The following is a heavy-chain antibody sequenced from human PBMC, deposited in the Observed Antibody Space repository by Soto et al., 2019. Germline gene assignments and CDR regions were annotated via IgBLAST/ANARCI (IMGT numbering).Heavy chain of an antibody. CDR2: IGGGGDAP. V-gene: IGHV3-23*01. D-gene: IGHD3-10*01. J-gene: IGHJ2*01. CDR3: ARKVPGSTSRPDYWYFDL. Sequence: EVQLLESGGGLVQPGGPLRLSWAGAGFTFINYPMNWVPQAPGRGLEWVSTIGGGGDAPFFPDSVRGRFTISRDNSKNTVTLQMNNLGVDDTAVYFCARKVPGSTSRPDYWYFDLWGRGTLVTVSS. CDR1: GFTFINYP.